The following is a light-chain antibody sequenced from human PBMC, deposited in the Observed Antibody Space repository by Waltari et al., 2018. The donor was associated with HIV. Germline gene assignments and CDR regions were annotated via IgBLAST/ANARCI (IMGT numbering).Light chain of an antibody. CDR1: NSNIGAGYD. CDR3: QSYDTTLRGVV. V-gene: IGLV1-40*01. Sequence: QSVLTQPPSLSGAPGQRVTIARCGNNSNIGAGYDRNWYQQFPGAAPKVVIYDNTLRPSGVPKRFSGSKSDSSASLAITGLQAADEADYFCQSYDTTLRGVVFGAGTRLTVL. J-gene: IGLJ2*01. CDR2: DNT.